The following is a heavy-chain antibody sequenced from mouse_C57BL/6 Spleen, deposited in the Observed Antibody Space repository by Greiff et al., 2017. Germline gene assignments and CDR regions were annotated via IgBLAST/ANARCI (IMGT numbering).Heavy chain of an antibody. CDR3: ARGAQATYYAMDY. Sequence: VKLQQSGPELVKPGASVKISCKASGYAFSSSWMNWVKQRPGKGLEWIGRIYPGDGDTNYNGKFKGKATLTADKSSSTAYMQLSSLTSEDSAVYFCARGAQATYYAMDYWGQGTSVTVSS. CDR2: IYPGDGDT. D-gene: IGHD3-2*02. V-gene: IGHV1-82*01. J-gene: IGHJ4*01. CDR1: GYAFSSSW.